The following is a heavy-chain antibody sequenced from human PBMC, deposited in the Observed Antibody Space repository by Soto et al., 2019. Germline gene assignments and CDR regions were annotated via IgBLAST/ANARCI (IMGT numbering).Heavy chain of an antibody. V-gene: IGHV4-34*01. CDR1: GASFSGYC. CDR3: ARRLDV. Sequence: SETLSLTCAVYGASFSGYCWSWIRQPPGKGLEWIGEINHSGSTNYNPSLKSRVTISVDTSKNQFSLNLSSVTAADTAVYYCARRLDVWGQGITVTVSS. J-gene: IGHJ6*02. CDR2: INHSGST.